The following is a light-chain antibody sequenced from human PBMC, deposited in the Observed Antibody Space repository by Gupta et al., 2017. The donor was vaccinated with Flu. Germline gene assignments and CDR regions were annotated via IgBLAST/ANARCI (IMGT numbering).Light chain of an antibody. J-gene: IGLJ3*02. CDR1: NIGIKI. CDR3: QVWDSSNDHPV. CDR2: DES. Sequence: SFVLTEPPSVSVAPGTTARITCGGKNIGIKIVQWYQQKPGQAPLLVVHDESARPSGIPERFSGSNSGNTATLSISGVEAGDEAGDEADYYCQVWDSSNDHPVFGGGTKLTVL. V-gene: IGLV3-21*03.